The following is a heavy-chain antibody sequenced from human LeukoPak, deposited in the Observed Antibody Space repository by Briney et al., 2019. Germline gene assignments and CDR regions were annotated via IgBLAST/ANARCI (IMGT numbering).Heavy chain of an antibody. CDR1: GFTFDDYA. CDR2: ISWNSGTK. V-gene: IGHV3-9*01. Sequence: GGSLRLSCVASGFTFDDYAMHWVRQAPGKGLEWVSGISWNSGTKGYADSVKGRFTISRDNAKNSLYLQMNSLRGEDAALYYCAVLHYYAMDVWGQGTTVTVSS. D-gene: IGHD2-8*01. J-gene: IGHJ6*02. CDR3: AVLHYYAMDV.